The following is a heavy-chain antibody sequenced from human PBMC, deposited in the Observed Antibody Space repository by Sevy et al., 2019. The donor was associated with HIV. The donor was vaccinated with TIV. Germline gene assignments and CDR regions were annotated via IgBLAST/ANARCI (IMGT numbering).Heavy chain of an antibody. D-gene: IGHD3-16*02. Sequence: GGSLRLSCAASGFTFIRYAMNWVRQAPGKGLEWVAVISSDGRNKYYADSVKGRFTISRDNSKNTLYLQMSSLRSEDTAVYYCARDKGESSSSFLGELSYWGQGTLVTVSS. CDR3: ARDKGESSSSFLGELSY. J-gene: IGHJ4*02. V-gene: IGHV3-30*04. CDR2: ISSDGRNK. CDR1: GFTFIRYA.